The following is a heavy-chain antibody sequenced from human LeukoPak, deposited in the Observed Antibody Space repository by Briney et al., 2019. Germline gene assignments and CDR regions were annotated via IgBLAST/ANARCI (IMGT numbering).Heavy chain of an antibody. D-gene: IGHD2-2*01. Sequence: SQTLSLTCTVSGGSISSGDYYWSWIRQPPGKGLEWIGYIYYSGSTYYNPSLKSRVTTSVDTSKNQFSLKLSSVTAADTAVYYCARDPLPAAQPADAFDIWGQGTMVTVSS. CDR3: ARDPLPAAQPADAFDI. V-gene: IGHV4-30-4*01. CDR2: IYYSGST. J-gene: IGHJ3*02. CDR1: GGSISSGDYY.